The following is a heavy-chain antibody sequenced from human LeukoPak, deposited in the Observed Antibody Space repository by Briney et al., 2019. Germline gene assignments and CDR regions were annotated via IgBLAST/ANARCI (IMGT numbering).Heavy chain of an antibody. V-gene: IGHV3-23*01. CDR3: VKERSVTPGVDY. Sequence: GGSLRLSCAGSGFTLHTHAINWATHAPGRGLVCVGGIGGGGFIRVYADSVKGRFTISRDNSKNTVYLQMNSLGAGDTAVYYCVKERSVTPGVDYWGQGTLGAVSS. D-gene: IGHD2-21*02. CDR1: GFTLHTHA. CDR2: IGGGGFIR. J-gene: IGHJ4*02.